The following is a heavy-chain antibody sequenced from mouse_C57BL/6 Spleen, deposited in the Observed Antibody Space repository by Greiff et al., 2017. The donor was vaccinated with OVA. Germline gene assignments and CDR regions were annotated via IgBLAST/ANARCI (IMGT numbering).Heavy chain of an antibody. CDR1: GYSFTDYN. Sequence: EVKLMESGPELVKPGASVKISCKASGYSFTDYNMNWVKQSNGKSLEWIGVINPNYGTTSYNQKFKGKATLTVDQSSSTAYMQLNSLTSEDSAVYYGARNYYGSSYDYFDYWGQGTTLTVSS. CDR3: ARNYYGSSYDYFDY. CDR2: INPNYGTT. V-gene: IGHV1-39*01. J-gene: IGHJ2*01. D-gene: IGHD1-1*01.